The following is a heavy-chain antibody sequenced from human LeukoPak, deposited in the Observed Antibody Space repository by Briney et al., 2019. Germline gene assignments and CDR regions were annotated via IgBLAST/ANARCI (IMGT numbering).Heavy chain of an antibody. CDR3: ARAMLKPAAGSYYYYYMDV. CDR1: GYTFTGYY. Sequence: GASVKVSCKASGYTFTGYYMHWVRQAPGQGLEWMGWINPNSGGTNYAQKFQGRVTMTRDTSISTAYMELSRLRSDDTAVYYCARAMLKPAAGSYYYYYMDVWGKGTTVTVSS. CDR2: INPNSGGT. V-gene: IGHV1-2*02. D-gene: IGHD6-13*01. J-gene: IGHJ6*03.